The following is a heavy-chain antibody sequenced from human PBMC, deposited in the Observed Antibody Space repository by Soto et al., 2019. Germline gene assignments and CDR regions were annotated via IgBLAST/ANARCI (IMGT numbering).Heavy chain of an antibody. CDR3: ARDSPGAYDSSGYYQYNWFDP. V-gene: IGHV4-59*01. J-gene: IGHJ5*02. D-gene: IGHD3-22*01. Sequence: QVQLQESGPGLVKPSETLSLTCTVSGGSISSYYWSWIRQPPGKGLEWIGYIYYSGSTNYNPSLKSRVTISVDTSKNQFSLKLSSVTAADTAVYYCARDSPGAYDSSGYYQYNWFDPWGQGTLVTVSS. CDR1: GGSISSYY. CDR2: IYYSGST.